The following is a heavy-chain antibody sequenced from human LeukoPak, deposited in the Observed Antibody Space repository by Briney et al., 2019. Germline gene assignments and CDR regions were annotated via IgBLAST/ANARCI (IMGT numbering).Heavy chain of an antibody. CDR1: GGSISTYY. CDR3: ARLPGGDSSSVVAFDI. Sequence: SETLSLTCAVSGGSISTYYWSWIRQPAGKGLEWIGRIYTSGSTNYNPSLKSRVTMSVATSKNQFSLNLRSVTAADTAVCYCARLPGGDSSSVVAFDIWGQGTMVTVSS. V-gene: IGHV4-4*07. CDR2: IYTSGST. D-gene: IGHD2-21*02. J-gene: IGHJ3*02.